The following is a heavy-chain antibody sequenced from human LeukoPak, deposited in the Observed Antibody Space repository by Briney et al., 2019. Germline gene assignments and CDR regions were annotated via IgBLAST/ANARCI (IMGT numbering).Heavy chain of an antibody. D-gene: IGHD6-13*01. J-gene: IGHJ4*02. CDR2: IIPIFGTA. CDR3: ARLAGSSWSPCYFDY. CDR1: GGTFSSYA. Sequence: SVKVSCKASGGTFSSYAISWVRQAPGQGLEWMGGIIPIFGTANYAQKFQGRVTITTDESTSTAYMELSSLRSEDTAVYYCARLAGSSWSPCYFDYWGQGTLVTVSS. V-gene: IGHV1-69*05.